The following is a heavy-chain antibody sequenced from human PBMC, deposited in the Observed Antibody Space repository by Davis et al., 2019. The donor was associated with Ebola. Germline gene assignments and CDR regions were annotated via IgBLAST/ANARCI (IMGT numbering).Heavy chain of an antibody. CDR3: ASGLVRGESYWYFDL. CDR1: GYTFTGYY. Sequence: ASVKVSCKASGYTFTGYYMHWVRQAPGQGLEWMGWINPNSGGTNYAQKFQGRVTITADESTSTAYMELSSLRSGDTAVYYCASGLVRGESYWYFDLWGRGTLVTVSS. D-gene: IGHD6-6*01. CDR2: INPNSGGT. J-gene: IGHJ2*01. V-gene: IGHV1-2*02.